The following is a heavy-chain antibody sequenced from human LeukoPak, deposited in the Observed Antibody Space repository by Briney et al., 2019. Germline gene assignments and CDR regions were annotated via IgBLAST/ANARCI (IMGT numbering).Heavy chain of an antibody. CDR3: ARDRYYYGSGSLHLDY. CDR2: INHSGST. CDR1: GGSFSGYY. J-gene: IGHJ4*02. D-gene: IGHD3-10*01. Sequence: SETLSLTCAVYGGSFSGYYWSWIRQPPGKGLEWIGEINHSGSTNYNPSLKSRVTISVDTSKNQFSLKLSSVTAADTAVYYCARDRYYYGSGSLHLDYWGQGTLVTVSS. V-gene: IGHV4-34*01.